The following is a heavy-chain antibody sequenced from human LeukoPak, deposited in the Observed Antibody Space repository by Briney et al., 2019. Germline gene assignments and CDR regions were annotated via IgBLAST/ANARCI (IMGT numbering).Heavy chain of an antibody. CDR3: ARGYSSSSYYFDH. J-gene: IGHJ4*02. V-gene: IGHV4-59*01. Sequence: SETLSLNCTVSGDSISSYYWSWIRQTPGKEPEWIGYIYYSGSTNYNPSLKSRVTMSVDTSKNQFSLKLTSVTAADTALYYCARGYSSSSYYFDHWGPGILVTVSS. CDR2: IYYSGST. CDR1: GDSISSYY. D-gene: IGHD6-6*01.